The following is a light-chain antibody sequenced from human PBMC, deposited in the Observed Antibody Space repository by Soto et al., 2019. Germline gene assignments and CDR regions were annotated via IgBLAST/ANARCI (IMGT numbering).Light chain of an antibody. CDR3: QKYNSAPLT. CDR2: SAS. V-gene: IGKV1-27*01. CDR1: LGVSNY. J-gene: IGKJ4*01. Sequence: DIQMTQSPSSLSASVGDRVTITCRASLGVSNYLAWYQQKPGKVPKLLIHSASTLQSGVPSRFSGSGSGTDFTLTISSLQPEGVATYYCQKYNSAPLTFGGGTKVEIK.